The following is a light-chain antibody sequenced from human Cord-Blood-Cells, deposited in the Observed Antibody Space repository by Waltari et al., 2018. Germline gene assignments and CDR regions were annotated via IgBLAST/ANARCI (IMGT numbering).Light chain of an antibody. CDR2: AAS. CDR1: QSISSY. J-gene: IGKJ3*01. V-gene: IGKV1-39*01. CDR3: QQSYSTPFT. Sequence: IQLTQYPPPLPASVGDRVTITCRASQSISSYLTWYQQKPGKAPKLLIYAASSLQSGVPSRCSGSGSGTDFTLTISSLQHEDFATYYCQQSYSTPFTFGPGTKVDIK.